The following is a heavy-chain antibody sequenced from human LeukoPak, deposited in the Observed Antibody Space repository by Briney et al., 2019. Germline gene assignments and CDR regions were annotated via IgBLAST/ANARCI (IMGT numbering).Heavy chain of an antibody. V-gene: IGHV3-48*01. CDR3: AKEQLWSDQTYYYYYYMDV. D-gene: IGHD5-18*01. CDR1: GFTFSSYS. J-gene: IGHJ6*03. CDR2: ISSSSSTI. Sequence: PGGSLRLSCAASGFTFSSYSMNWVRQAPGKGLEWVSYISSSSSTIYYADSVKGRFTISRDNSKNTLYLQMNSLRAEDTAVYYCAKEQLWSDQTYYYYYYMDVWGKGTTVTISS.